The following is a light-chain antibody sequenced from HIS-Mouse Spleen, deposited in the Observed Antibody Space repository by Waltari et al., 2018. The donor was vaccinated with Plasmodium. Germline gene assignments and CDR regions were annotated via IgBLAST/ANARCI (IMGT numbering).Light chain of an antibody. CDR1: QSISSY. Sequence: DIQIAQSPSSVSASVGQGVTITCRASQSISSYLNWYQQKPGKAPKLLIYAASSLQSGVPSRFSGSGSGTDFTLTISSLQPEDFATYYCQQSYSTPWTFGQGTKVEIK. J-gene: IGKJ1*01. V-gene: IGKV1-39*01. CDR2: AAS. CDR3: QQSYSTPWT.